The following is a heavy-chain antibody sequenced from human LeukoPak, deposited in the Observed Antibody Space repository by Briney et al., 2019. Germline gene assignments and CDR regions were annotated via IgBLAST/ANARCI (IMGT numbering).Heavy chain of an antibody. CDR3: ARAQGYSTHGGFDY. CDR2: ITTSSSYI. J-gene: IGHJ4*02. CDR1: GFTFSTYT. D-gene: IGHD6-13*01. V-gene: IGHV3-21*04. Sequence: PGGSLRLSCAASGFTFSTYTMNWVRQAPGKGLEWVSSITTSSSYIYYADSVKGRFTISRDNAKNSLYLQMNSLRAEDTALYYCARAQGYSTHGGFDYWGQGTLVTVSS.